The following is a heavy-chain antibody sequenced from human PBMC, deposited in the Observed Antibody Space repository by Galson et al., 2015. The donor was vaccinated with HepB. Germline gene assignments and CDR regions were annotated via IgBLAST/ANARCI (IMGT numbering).Heavy chain of an antibody. J-gene: IGHJ4*02. Sequence: SLRLSCAASGFTVSSNYMSWVRQAPGKGLEWVSVIYSGGSTYYADSVKGRFTISRDNSKNTLYLQMNSLRAEDTAVYYCAREVGGYSSSWYRGDEYFDYWGQGTLVTVSS. D-gene: IGHD6-13*01. CDR2: IYSGGST. CDR1: GFTVSSNY. V-gene: IGHV3-66*02. CDR3: AREVGGYSSSWYRGDEYFDY.